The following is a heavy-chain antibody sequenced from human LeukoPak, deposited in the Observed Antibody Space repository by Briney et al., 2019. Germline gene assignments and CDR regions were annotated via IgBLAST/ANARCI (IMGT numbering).Heavy chain of an antibody. CDR3: AREGDYYDSSGTGAFDI. V-gene: IGHV1-2*04. CDR1: GYTFTGYY. D-gene: IGHD3-22*01. J-gene: IGHJ3*02. CDR2: INPNSGGT. Sequence: ASVKVSCKASGYTFTGYYMHWVRQAPGQGLEWMGWINPNSGGTNYAQKFQGWVTMTRDTSISTAYMELSRLRSDDTAVYYCAREGDYYDSSGTGAFDIWGQGTMVTVSS.